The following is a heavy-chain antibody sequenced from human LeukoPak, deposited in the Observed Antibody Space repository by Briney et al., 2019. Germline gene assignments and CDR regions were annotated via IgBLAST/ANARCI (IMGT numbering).Heavy chain of an antibody. D-gene: IGHD2-2*02. Sequence: GESLKISCKGSGYSFTSYRIGWVRQMPGRGLEWMGIIYPSDSVTRYSPSFQGQVTISADKSINTAYLQWSSLKASDTAMYYCARHWARHNTSPSDYWGQGTLVTVSS. CDR1: GYSFTSYR. V-gene: IGHV5-51*01. CDR2: IYPSDSVT. J-gene: IGHJ4*02. CDR3: ARHWARHNTSPSDY.